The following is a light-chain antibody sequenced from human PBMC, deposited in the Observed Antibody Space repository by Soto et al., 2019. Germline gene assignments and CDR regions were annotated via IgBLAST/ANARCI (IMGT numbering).Light chain of an antibody. J-gene: IGKJ3*01. Sequence: DIQLTQSPSFLSASVGDRVTITCRASQGISSYLAWYQQKPGKAPKLLIYAASTLQSGVPSRFSGSGSGTEFTLTISSLQPEYFATYDCQQLNSYPITVGPGTKVDIK. V-gene: IGKV1-9*01. CDR1: QGISSY. CDR3: QQLNSYPIT. CDR2: AAS.